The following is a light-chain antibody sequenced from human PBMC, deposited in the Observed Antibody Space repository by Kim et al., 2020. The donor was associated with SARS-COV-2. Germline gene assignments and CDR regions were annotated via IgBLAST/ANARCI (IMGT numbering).Light chain of an antibody. Sequence: EIVMTQSPATLSLSPGERATLSCRASQIISSSLAWYQQKPGQAPRVLIYGASARATGIPARFSGSGSGTEFTLTISNVQSEDFAVYYCQQYAYWRAFGQGTRLEIK. CDR3: QQYAYWRA. V-gene: IGKV3-15*01. J-gene: IGKJ5*01. CDR2: GAS. CDR1: QIISSS.